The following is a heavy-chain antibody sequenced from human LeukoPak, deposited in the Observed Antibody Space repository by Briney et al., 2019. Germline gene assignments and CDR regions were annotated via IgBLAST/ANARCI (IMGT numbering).Heavy chain of an antibody. J-gene: IGHJ6*02. D-gene: IGHD5-12*01. CDR3: ARGGYPRSLYYYYGMDV. CDR2: INPNSGGT. CDR1: XXXXXXXY. Sequence: ASVXVXXXXXXXXXXXXYMXWVRQAPGQGLEWMGWINPNSGGTNYAQKFQGRVTMTRDTSISTAYMELSRLRSDDTAVYYCARGGYPRSLYYYYGMDVWGQGTTVTVSS. V-gene: IGHV1-2*02.